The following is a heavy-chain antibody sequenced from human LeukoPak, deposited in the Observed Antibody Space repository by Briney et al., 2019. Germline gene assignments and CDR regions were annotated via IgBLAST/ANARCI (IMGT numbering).Heavy chain of an antibody. CDR2: IYHSGST. CDR3: ARPLRGADAFDI. D-gene: IGHD1-26*01. V-gene: IGHV4-4*02. CDR1: GGSLSSSNW. Sequence: SETLSLTCAVSGGSLSSSNWWSWVRQPPGKGLEWIGEIYHSGSTNYNPSLKSRVTISVDKSKNQFSLKLSSVTAADTAVYYCARPLRGADAFDIWGQGTMVTVSS. J-gene: IGHJ3*02.